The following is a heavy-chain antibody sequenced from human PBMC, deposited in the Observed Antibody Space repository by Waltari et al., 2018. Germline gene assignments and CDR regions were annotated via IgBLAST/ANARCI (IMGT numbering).Heavy chain of an antibody. CDR1: GGSFHGYY. CDR3: ARGKGRRGGYSL. Sequence: HAQLQHWGAGLFTSFEPMSLSRPVYGGSFHGYYRTWIRQPPGKGLEWIGEIHPSRSTNYNPSLKSRVTKSVDTSKNQFSLKLSAVTAADTAVYYCARGKGRRGGYSLGGQGTLVTVSS. V-gene: IGHV4-34*01. J-gene: IGHJ4*02. CDR2: IHPSRST. D-gene: IGHD3-22*01.